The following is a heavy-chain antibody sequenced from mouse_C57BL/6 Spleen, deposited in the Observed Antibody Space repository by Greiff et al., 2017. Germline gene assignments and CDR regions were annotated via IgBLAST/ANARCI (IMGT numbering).Heavy chain of an antibody. J-gene: IGHJ2*01. CDR2: IDPSDSET. D-gene: IGHD2-3*01. Sequence: QVQLKQPGAELVRPGSSVKLSCKASGYTFTSYWMHWVKQRPIQGLEWIGNIDPSDSETHYNQKFKDKATLTVDKSSSTAYMQLSSLTSEDSAVYYCARVYDGYNFDYWGQGTTLTVSS. V-gene: IGHV1-52*01. CDR3: ARVYDGYNFDY. CDR1: GYTFTSYW.